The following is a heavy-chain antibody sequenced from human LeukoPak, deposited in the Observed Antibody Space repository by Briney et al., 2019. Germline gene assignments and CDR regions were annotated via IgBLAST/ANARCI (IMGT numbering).Heavy chain of an antibody. CDR2: ISGSGGST. J-gene: IGHJ4*02. CDR3: AKLVYYDFWSGAAFDY. Sequence: PGGSLRLSCAASGFTFSSYAMSWVRQAPGKGLEWVSAISGSGGSTYYADSVKGRFTISRDNSKNTLYLQMNSLRAEDTAVYYCAKLVYYDFWSGAAFDYWGQGTLVTVSS. V-gene: IGHV3-23*01. D-gene: IGHD3-3*01. CDR1: GFTFSSYA.